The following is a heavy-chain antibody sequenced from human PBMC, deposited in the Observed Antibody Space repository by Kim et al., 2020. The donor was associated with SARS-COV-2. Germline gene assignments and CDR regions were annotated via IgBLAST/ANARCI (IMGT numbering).Heavy chain of an antibody. V-gene: IGHV3-33*05. J-gene: IGHJ5*02. CDR1: GFVFKTYG. Sequence: GGSLRLSCAASGFVFKTYGMQWVRQAPGKGLEWVAFISYDASQQYYGDSVKGRFTVSRDNSKNILFLQMDSLRVEDTAMYFCARDRHCSPTICYNWFDPWGQGTSVTVSS. D-gene: IGHD3-10*01. CDR3: ARDRHCSPTICYNWFDP. CDR2: ISYDASQQ.